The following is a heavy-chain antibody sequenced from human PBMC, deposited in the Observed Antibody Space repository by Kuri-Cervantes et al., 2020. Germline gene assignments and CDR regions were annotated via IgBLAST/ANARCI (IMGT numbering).Heavy chain of an antibody. CDR3: ARDQGTSPYDY. V-gene: IGHV3-66*03. D-gene: IGHD2-2*01. CDR2: MYSSGDT. J-gene: IGHJ4*02. CDR1: GITVSSNY. Sequence: LSLTCVTSGITVSSNYMTWVRQAPGKGLEWVSIMYSSGDTFYADSVKGRFTISRDNSKNTLYLQMNSLRAEDTAVYYCARDQGTSPYDYWGQGTLVTVSS.